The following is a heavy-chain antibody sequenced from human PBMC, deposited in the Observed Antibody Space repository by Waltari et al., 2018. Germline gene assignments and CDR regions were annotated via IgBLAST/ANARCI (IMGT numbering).Heavy chain of an antibody. CDR3: TRVGIAVAAPFDY. J-gene: IGHJ4*02. Sequence: EVQLVESGGGLVQPGRSLRLSCTASGFTFGDYAMSWVRQAPGKGLEWVGFIRSKAYGGTTEYAASVKGRFTISRDDSKSIAYLQMNSLKTEDTAVYYCTRVGIAVAAPFDYWGQGTLVTVSS. D-gene: IGHD6-19*01. CDR2: IRSKAYGGTT. V-gene: IGHV3-49*04. CDR1: GFTFGDYA.